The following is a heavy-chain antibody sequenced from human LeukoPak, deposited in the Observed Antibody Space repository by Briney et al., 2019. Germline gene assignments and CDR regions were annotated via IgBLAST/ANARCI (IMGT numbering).Heavy chain of an antibody. CDR1: GGSISSYY. D-gene: IGHD6-13*01. V-gene: IGHV4-4*07. CDR2: IYTSGST. J-gene: IGHJ4*02. CDR3: AREPGIAAAGPFDY. Sequence: SETLSLTCTVSGGSISSYYWSWIRQPAGKGLEWIGRIYTSGSTNYNPSLKSRVTMLVDTSKNQFSLKLSSVTAADTAVYYCAREPGIAAAGPFDYWGQGTLVTVSS.